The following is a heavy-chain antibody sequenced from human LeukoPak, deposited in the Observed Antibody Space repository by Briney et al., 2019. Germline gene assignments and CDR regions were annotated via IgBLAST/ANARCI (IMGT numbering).Heavy chain of an antibody. J-gene: IGHJ4*02. CDR2: IYYSGST. Sequence: DPSETLSLTCAVYGGSISSYYWSWIRQPPGKGLEWIGYIYYSGSTNYNPSLKSRVTISVDTSKNQFSLKLSSVTAADTAVYYCARVAAAGIFDYWGQGTLVTVSS. CDR3: ARVAAAGIFDY. D-gene: IGHD6-13*01. CDR1: GGSISSYY. V-gene: IGHV4-59*01.